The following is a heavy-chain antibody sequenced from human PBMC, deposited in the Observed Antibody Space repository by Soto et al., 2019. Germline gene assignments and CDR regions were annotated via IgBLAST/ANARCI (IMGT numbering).Heavy chain of an antibody. J-gene: IGHJ4*02. Sequence: HPGGSLRLSCAASGFTFSSYAMHWVRQAPGKGLEWVAVISYDGSNKYYADSVKGRFTISRDNSKNTLYLQMNSLRAEDTAVYYCASSVEMATSSVGYWGQGTLVTVSS. CDR3: ASSVEMATSSVGY. V-gene: IGHV3-30-3*01. CDR2: ISYDGSNK. CDR1: GFTFSSYA. D-gene: IGHD5-12*01.